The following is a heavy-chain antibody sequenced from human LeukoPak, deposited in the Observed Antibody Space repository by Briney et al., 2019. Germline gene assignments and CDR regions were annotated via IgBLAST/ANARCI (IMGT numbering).Heavy chain of an antibody. CDR3: ARGGGLDV. Sequence: GGSLRLSCAASGLNFSSRWMNWARQAPGKGLEWVASINHNGNVNYYVDSVKGRFTISRDNAKNSLYLQTSNLRAEDTAVYFCARGGGLDVWGQGATVTVSS. V-gene: IGHV3-7*03. J-gene: IGHJ6*02. D-gene: IGHD3-16*01. CDR1: GLNFSSRW. CDR2: INHNGNVN.